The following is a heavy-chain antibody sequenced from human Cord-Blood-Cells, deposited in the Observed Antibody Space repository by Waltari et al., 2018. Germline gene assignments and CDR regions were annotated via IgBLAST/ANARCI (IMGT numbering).Heavy chain of an antibody. CDR2: ISYDGSNK. CDR3: ARGNPGIGY. CDR1: GFTFRRSA. D-gene: IGHD1-26*01. Sequence: QVQLVESGGGVVQPGRSLRLSCAASGFTFRRSAMHWVRQAPGKGLEWVAVISYDGSNKYYADSVKGRFTISRDNSKNTLYLQMNSLRAEDTAVYYCARGNPGIGYWGQGTLVTVSS. J-gene: IGHJ4*02. V-gene: IGHV3-30-3*01.